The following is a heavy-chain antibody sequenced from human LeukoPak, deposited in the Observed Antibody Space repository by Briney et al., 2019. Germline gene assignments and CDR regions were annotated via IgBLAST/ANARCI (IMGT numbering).Heavy chain of an antibody. D-gene: IGHD4-17*01. V-gene: IGHV3-15*01. CDR2: IKSKSDGGTT. CDR3: ATEYYGAYNF. CDR1: GFTFNNAW. Sequence: GGSLRLSCSASGFTFNNAWMGWVRQAPGKGLEWVGRIKSKSDGGTTDYAAPVKGRFTISRDDSKNTLYLQMNSLKTEDTAVYFCATEYYGAYNFWGQGTLVTVSS. J-gene: IGHJ4*02.